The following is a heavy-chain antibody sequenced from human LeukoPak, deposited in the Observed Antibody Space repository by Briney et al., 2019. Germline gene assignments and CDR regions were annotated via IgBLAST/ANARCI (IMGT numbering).Heavy chain of an antibody. V-gene: IGHV3-30*18. Sequence: PGRSLRLSCAASGFTFSSYGMHWVRQAPGKGLEWVAVISYDGSNKYYADSVKGRFTISRDNSKNTLYLQMNSLRAEDTAVYYCAKDPPDDYGDPLLIDYWGQGTLVTVSS. CDR1: GFTFSSYG. D-gene: IGHD4-17*01. CDR2: ISYDGSNK. J-gene: IGHJ4*02. CDR3: AKDPPDDYGDPLLIDY.